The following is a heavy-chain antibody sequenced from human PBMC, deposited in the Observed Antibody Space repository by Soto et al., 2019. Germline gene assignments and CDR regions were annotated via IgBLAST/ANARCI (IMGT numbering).Heavy chain of an antibody. J-gene: IGHJ4*02. V-gene: IGHV4-61*05. D-gene: IGHD3-22*01. Sequence: SETLSLTCAVSGGSISSSSYYWGWIRQPPGKGLEWIGYIYYTGSTNCNPSLKSRVTISVDTSKNQFSLKLSSVTAADTAVYYCAAAVSSGYYDYWGQGTPVTVS. CDR1: GGSISSSSYY. CDR2: IYYTGST. CDR3: AAAVSSGYYDY.